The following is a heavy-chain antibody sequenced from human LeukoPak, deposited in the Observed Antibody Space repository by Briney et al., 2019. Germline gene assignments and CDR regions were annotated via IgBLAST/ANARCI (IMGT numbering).Heavy chain of an antibody. V-gene: IGHV3-11*01. CDR1: GFTFSDEY. D-gene: IGHD3-10*01. CDR2: VSNSGSSI. Sequence: GGSLRLSCAASGFTFSDEYMSWIRQAPGKGLEWISCVSNSGSSIYYADSVKGRFSISRDNVKNSLYLQMNSLRVEDTAVYYCARDERGTYYRVYWGQGTLVTVSS. J-gene: IGHJ4*02. CDR3: ARDERGTYYRVY.